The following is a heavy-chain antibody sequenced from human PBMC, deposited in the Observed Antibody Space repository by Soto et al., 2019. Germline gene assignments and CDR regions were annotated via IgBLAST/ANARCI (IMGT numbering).Heavy chain of an antibody. CDR2: ISSDGSST. CDR3: ATAGTGTFTY. V-gene: IGHV3-74*03. D-gene: IGHD1-1*01. Sequence: EVQLVESGGGLVQPGGSLRLSCAASGFTFSGSWMHWVRQAPGKGLVWVSRISSDGSSTTYADSVKGRFTISRDNAKTMLYPQMNSLRAEDTAVYYCATAGTGTFTYWGQGTLATVSS. J-gene: IGHJ4*02. CDR1: GFTFSGSW.